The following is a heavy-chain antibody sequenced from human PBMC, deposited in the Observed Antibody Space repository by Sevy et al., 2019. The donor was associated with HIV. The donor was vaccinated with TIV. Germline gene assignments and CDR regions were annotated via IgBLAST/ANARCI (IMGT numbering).Heavy chain of an antibody. Sequence: GGSLRLSCAASGFTFSSYGMHWVRQAPGKGLEWVAVISYDGSNKYYADSVKGRFTISRDNSKNTLYLQMNSLGAEDTAVYYCAKDSSYYDFWSGSLYYYYGMDVWGQGTTVTVSS. CDR3: AKDSSYYDFWSGSLYYYYGMDV. CDR2: ISYDGSNK. CDR1: GFTFSSYG. J-gene: IGHJ6*02. V-gene: IGHV3-30*18. D-gene: IGHD3-3*01.